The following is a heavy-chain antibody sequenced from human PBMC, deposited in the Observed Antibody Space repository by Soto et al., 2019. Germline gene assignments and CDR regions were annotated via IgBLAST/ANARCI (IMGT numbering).Heavy chain of an antibody. Sequence: QLQLQESGPGLVKPSETLSLTCSVSGGSFDSKSYFWGRIRQAPGKGLEGIASINNSGKTYSSPSLKLPLPIAVDTSKIQFALNLSSVTAADTTVYYFAIDRFGGFDYWGLGTLVTVSA. V-gene: IGHV4-39*02. CDR3: AIDRFGGFDY. J-gene: IGHJ4*02. D-gene: IGHD3-10*01. CDR2: INNSGKT. CDR1: GGSFDSKSYF.